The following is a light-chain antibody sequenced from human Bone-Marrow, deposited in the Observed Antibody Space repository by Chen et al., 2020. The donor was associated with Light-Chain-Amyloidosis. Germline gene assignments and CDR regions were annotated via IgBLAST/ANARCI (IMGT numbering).Light chain of an antibody. Sequence: NFMLTQPHSVSESPGKTVIISCTRSGGSIASNYVQWYQQRPGSAPTTVIYEDNQRPSGGPDRFSGSIDSSSNSASLTISGLKTEDEADYYCQSYDSTNRVFGGGTKLTVL. CDR1: GGSIASNY. CDR2: EDN. J-gene: IGLJ3*02. V-gene: IGLV6-57*03. CDR3: QSYDSTNRV.